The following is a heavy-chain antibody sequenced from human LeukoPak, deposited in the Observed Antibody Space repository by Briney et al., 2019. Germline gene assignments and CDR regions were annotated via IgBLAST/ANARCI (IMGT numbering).Heavy chain of an antibody. CDR3: ARGRVAGTFLPHY. V-gene: IGHV3-21*01. CDR1: GFTFSSYS. D-gene: IGHD6-19*01. Sequence: GGSLRLSCAASGFTFSSYSMNWVRQAPGKGLEWVSSISSSSSYIYYADSVKGRFTISRDNAKNSLYLQMNSPRAEDTAVYYCARGRVAGTFLPHYWGQGTLVTVSS. CDR2: ISSSSSYI. J-gene: IGHJ4*02.